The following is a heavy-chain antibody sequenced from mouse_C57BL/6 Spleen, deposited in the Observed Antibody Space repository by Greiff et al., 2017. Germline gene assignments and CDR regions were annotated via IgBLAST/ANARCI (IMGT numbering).Heavy chain of an antibody. V-gene: IGHV3-6*01. Sequence: EVQLQESGPGLVKPSQSLSLTCSVTGYSITSGYYWNWIRQFPGNKLEWMGYISYDGSNNYNPSLKNRISITRDTSKNQFFLKLNSVTTEDTATYYCARYYYGIPFDYWGQGTTLTVSS. D-gene: IGHD1-1*01. CDR1: GYSITSGYY. J-gene: IGHJ2*01. CDR2: ISYDGSN. CDR3: ARYYYGIPFDY.